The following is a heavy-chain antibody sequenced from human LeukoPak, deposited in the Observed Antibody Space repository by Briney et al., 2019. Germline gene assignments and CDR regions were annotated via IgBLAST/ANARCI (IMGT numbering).Heavy chain of an antibody. V-gene: IGHV1-69*01. D-gene: IGHD3-22*01. Sequence: PVKVSCKASGGTFSSYAISWVRQAPGQGLEWMGGIIPIFGTANYAQKFQGRVTITADESTSTAYMELSSLRSEDTAVYYYASHYYDSSEGAFDIWGQGTMVTVSS. J-gene: IGHJ3*02. CDR1: GGTFSSYA. CDR2: IIPIFGTA. CDR3: ASHYYDSSEGAFDI.